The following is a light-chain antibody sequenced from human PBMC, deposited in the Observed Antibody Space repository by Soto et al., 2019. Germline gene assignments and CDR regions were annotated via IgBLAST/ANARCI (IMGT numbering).Light chain of an antibody. CDR3: CAYAGIKHFG. CDR2: EVN. V-gene: IGLV2-8*01. Sequence: QSVLTQPPSASGSPGQSVTLSCTGTSSDVGGYNHVSWYQQHPGKAPKLMIYEVNKRPSGVTDRLAGSKSGNTASLTVSGLQAEDEADYYCCAYAGIKHFGFGTGTKLTVL. J-gene: IGLJ1*01. CDR1: SSDVGGYNH.